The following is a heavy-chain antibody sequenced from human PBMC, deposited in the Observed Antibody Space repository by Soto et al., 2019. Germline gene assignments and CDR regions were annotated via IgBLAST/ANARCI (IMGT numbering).Heavy chain of an antibody. CDR3: ARCRWLRDSFDY. D-gene: IGHD5-12*01. CDR1: GDSISGYY. Sequence: SETLSLTCAVSGDSISGYYWGWIRQPPGKGLEWMGYISYSGSTNYNPSLKSRVTISSDTTKNQFSLKLTSVTAADTAVYYCARCRWLRDSFDYWGQGTLVTVSS. J-gene: IGHJ4*02. V-gene: IGHV4-59*12. CDR2: ISYSGST.